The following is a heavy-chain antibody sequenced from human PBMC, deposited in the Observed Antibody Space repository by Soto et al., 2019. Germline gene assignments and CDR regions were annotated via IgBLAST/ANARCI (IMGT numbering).Heavy chain of an antibody. Sequence: PSETLSLTCTVSGGSISSGDYYWSWIRQPPGKGLEWIGYIYYSGSTYYNPSLKSRVTISVDTSQNQFSLKLSSVTAADTAVYYCARQGYCSGGSCSNWFDPWGQGTLVTVSS. CDR1: GGSISSGDYY. CDR2: IYYSGST. J-gene: IGHJ5*02. V-gene: IGHV4-30-4*01. CDR3: ARQGYCSGGSCSNWFDP. D-gene: IGHD2-15*01.